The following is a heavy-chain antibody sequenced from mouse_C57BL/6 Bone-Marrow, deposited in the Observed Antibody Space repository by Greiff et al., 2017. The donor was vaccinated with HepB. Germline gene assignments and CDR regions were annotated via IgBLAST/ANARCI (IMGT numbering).Heavy chain of an antibody. D-gene: IGHD2-4*01. Sequence: EVQLVESEGGLVQPGSSMKLSCTASGFTFSDYYMAWVRQVPEKGLEWVANINYDGSSTYYLDSLKSRFIISRDNAKNILYLQMSSLKSEDTATYYCARGPYDYDWYFDVWGTGTTVTVSS. V-gene: IGHV5-16*01. CDR1: GFTFSDYY. J-gene: IGHJ1*03. CDR2: INYDGSST. CDR3: ARGPYDYDWYFDV.